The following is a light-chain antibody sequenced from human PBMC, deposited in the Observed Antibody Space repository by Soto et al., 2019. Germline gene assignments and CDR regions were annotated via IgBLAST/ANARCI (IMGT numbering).Light chain of an antibody. Sequence: IVLTQPPGTLPLSPGDRATLSCRASKSVNSTYLAWYRQKPGQAPRLLIYGASRRATGIPDRFSGSGSGTDFTLTIGRLEPEDFAVFYCQHYGTSWTFGQGTKVEIK. J-gene: IGKJ1*01. CDR1: KSVNSTY. CDR3: QHYGTSWT. V-gene: IGKV3-20*01. CDR2: GAS.